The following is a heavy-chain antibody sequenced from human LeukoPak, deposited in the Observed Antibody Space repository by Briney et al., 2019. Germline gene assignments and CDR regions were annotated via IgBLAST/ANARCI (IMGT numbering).Heavy chain of an antibody. D-gene: IGHD5-24*01. V-gene: IGHV3-30*14. J-gene: IGHJ4*02. Sequence: GGSLRLSCVASGFILSSYALHWVRQAPGKGLEWVAVISYDGNYKYYADSVKGRFTISRDNSRNTLYLQMNSLRVEDTAVYYCARGEMAAYFDYWGQGTLVTVSS. CDR1: GFILSSYA. CDR2: ISYDGNYK. CDR3: ARGEMAAYFDY.